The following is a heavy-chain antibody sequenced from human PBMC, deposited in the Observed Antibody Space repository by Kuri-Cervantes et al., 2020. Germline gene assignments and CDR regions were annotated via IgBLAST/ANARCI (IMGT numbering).Heavy chain of an antibody. V-gene: IGHV4-61*01. CDR2: IYYSGST. CDR3: ARELRYSSSWYTHNWFDP. J-gene: IGHJ5*02. Sequence: SETLSLTCTVSGGSVSSGSYYWSWIRQPPGKGLEWIGYIYYSGSTNYNPSLKSRVTISVDTSKNQFSLKLSSVTAADTAVYYCARELRYSSSWYTHNWFDPWGQGTLVTVSS. D-gene: IGHD6-13*01. CDR1: GGSVSSGSYY.